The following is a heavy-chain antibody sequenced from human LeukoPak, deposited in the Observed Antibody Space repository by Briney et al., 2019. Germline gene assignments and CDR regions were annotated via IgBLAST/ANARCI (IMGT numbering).Heavy chain of an antibody. J-gene: IGHJ4*02. Sequence: SETLSLTCAVYGGSFSGNYWGWIRLPPGKGLQWIGSIYHSGSTYYNPSLKSRVTISVDTSKNQFSLKLSSVTAADTAVYYCAKGYCRGNSCYDDRGAFDYWGQGTLVTVSS. CDR2: IYHSGST. V-gene: IGHV4-34*01. CDR1: GGSFSGNY. D-gene: IGHD2-2*01. CDR3: AKGYCRGNSCYDDRGAFDY.